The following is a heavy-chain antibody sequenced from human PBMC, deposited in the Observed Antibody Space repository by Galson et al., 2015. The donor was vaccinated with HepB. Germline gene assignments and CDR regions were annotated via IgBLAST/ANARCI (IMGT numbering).Heavy chain of an antibody. CDR1: GYRFTTYW. D-gene: IGHD3-22*01. J-gene: IGHJ5*02. V-gene: IGHV5-10-1*01. CDR3: ARRLRNYLDSSADYSQWFDP. Sequence: QSGAAVTTPWASLRLSCQASGYRFTTYWISWVRKIPGKGLEWMGRIDPSDSNTNYSPSFEGHVTISADKSISTAYLQWSSLKASDTAIYFGARRLRNYLDSSADYSQWFDPWGQGTLVT. CDR2: IDPSDSNT.